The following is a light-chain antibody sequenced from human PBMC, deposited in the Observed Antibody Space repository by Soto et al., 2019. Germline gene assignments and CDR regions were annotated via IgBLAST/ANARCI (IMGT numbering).Light chain of an antibody. CDR1: QNISKF. CDR2: DAS. J-gene: IGKJ2*01. V-gene: IGKV1-33*01. CDR3: HQYDDLPYT. Sequence: DIQMTQSPSSLTASVGDRVTITCQTSQNISKFLIWYQQSPGKAPNLLISDASNLEAGVPSRFRGRGSGTHFTLTFSSLQPEDIGRYFCHQYDDLPYTFGQGTRLQIK.